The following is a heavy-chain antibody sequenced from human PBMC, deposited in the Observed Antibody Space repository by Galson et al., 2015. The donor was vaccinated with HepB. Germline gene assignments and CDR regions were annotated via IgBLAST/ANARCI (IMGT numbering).Heavy chain of an antibody. CDR2: IRSKANSYAT. D-gene: IGHD6-13*01. J-gene: IGHJ4*02. Sequence: SLRLSCAASGFTFSGSAMHWVRQASGKGLEWVGRIRSKANSYATAYAASVKGRFTISRDDSKNTAYLRMNSLKTEDTAVYYCTRNERDSSSWYAGASDYWGQGTLVTVSS. CDR3: TRNERDSSSWYAGASDY. CDR1: GFTFSGSA. V-gene: IGHV3-73*01.